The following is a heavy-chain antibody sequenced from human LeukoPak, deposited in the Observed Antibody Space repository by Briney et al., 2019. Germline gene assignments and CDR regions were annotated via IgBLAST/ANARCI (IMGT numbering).Heavy chain of an antibody. CDR2: ISFDGTHK. D-gene: IGHD6-19*01. Sequence: GGSLRLSCKTSGFTFDNYAMHWVRQAPGKGLEWVAVISFDGTHKYYADSVKGRFSISRDNSKNTLYLQMNSLTIEDTAKYYCTRDPLSGSGWYEYFDYWGQGTLVTVSS. CDR1: GFTFDNYA. J-gene: IGHJ4*02. V-gene: IGHV3-30-3*01. CDR3: TRDPLSGSGWYEYFDY.